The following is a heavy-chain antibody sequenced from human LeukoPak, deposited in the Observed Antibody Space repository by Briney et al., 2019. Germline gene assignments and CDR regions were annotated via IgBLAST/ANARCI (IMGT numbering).Heavy chain of an antibody. V-gene: IGHV4-39*07. D-gene: IGHD1-26*01. CDR2: IYYSGSN. Sequence: PSETLSLTCTVSGGSISSSSDYWGWIRQPPGKGLEWIGSIYYSGSNYYNPSLKSRVTISVDTSKNQFSLNMSSVTATDTAVFYCARLVRAPNWFDPWGQGTLVTVSS. CDR3: ARLVRAPNWFDP. CDR1: GGSISSSSDY. J-gene: IGHJ5*02.